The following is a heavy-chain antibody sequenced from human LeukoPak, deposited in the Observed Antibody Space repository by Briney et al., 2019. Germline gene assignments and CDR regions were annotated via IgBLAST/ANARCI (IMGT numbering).Heavy chain of an antibody. CDR3: ARDSYYDSSGLDY. V-gene: IGHV3-11*04. CDR2: ISSSGSTI. J-gene: IGHJ4*02. D-gene: IGHD3-22*01. Sequence: GGSLRLSCAASGFPFSDYYMSWIRQAPGKGLEWVSYISSSGSTIYYADSVKGRFTISRDNAKNSLYLQMNSLRAEDTAVYYCARDSYYDSSGLDYWGQGTLVTVSS. CDR1: GFPFSDYY.